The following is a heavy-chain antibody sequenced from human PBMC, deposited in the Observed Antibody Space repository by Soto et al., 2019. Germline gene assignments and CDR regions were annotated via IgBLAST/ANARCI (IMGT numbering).Heavy chain of an antibody. CDR2: IYSGGTT. Sequence: GGSLGLSSAACGVRVSINYVNGFFQAPGKGLEWVSVIYSGGTTYYADSVKGRFAISRHTSKNTVDLQMNSLRAEDTAAFYCAGGSSGDGFDVFDMWGQGTVVTVSS. J-gene: IGHJ3*02. D-gene: IGHD5-12*01. CDR3: AGGSSGDGFDVFDM. V-gene: IGHV3-53*04. CDR1: GVRVSINY.